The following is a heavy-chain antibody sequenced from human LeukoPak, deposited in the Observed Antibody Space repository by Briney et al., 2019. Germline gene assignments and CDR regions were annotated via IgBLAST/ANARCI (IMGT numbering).Heavy chain of an antibody. CDR1: GFTFSSYA. D-gene: IGHD3-22*01. J-gene: IGHJ5*02. Sequence: GGSLRLSCAASGFTFSSYAMSGVRQAPGKGLEWVSAISGSGGSTYYADSVKGRFTISRDNSKNTLYLQMNSLRAEDTAVYYCAKPLFDSSGYYMTWGQGTLVTVSS. CDR2: ISGSGGST. CDR3: AKPLFDSSGYYMT. V-gene: IGHV3-23*01.